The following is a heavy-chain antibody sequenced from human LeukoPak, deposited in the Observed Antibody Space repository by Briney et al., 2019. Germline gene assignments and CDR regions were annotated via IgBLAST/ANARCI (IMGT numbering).Heavy chain of an antibody. V-gene: IGHV3-21*01. CDR3: ANTILTGAL. D-gene: IGHD2-2*02. CDR1: GFIVSGDF. J-gene: IGHJ4*02. CDR2: ISSSSSHI. Sequence: GGSLRLSCAASGFIVSGDFMSWVRQAPGKGLEWVSSISSSSSHIYYADSVKGRFTISRDNAKNSLYLQMNSLRAEDTAVYYCANTILTGALWGQGTLVTVSS.